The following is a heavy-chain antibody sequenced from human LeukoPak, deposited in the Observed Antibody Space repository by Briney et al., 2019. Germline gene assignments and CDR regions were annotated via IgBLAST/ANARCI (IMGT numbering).Heavy chain of an antibody. CDR3: AKIDRQYCSRSSCYALDY. Sequence: GDSLKISCKCSGYSFTSYWIAWVRPMPGKGLEWMGIIYPGDSDTRYSPSFQGQVTISVDKSISTAYLQWSSPKASDTAIYYCAKIDRQYCSRSSCYALDYWGQGTQVTVSS. CDR1: GYSFTSYW. CDR2: IYPGDSDT. D-gene: IGHD2-2*01. V-gene: IGHV5-51*01. J-gene: IGHJ4*02.